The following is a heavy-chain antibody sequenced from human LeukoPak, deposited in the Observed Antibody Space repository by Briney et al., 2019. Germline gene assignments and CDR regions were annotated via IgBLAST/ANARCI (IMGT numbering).Heavy chain of an antibody. Sequence: ASVKVSCKASGYTFTSYGISWVRQAPGQGLEWMAWISTYNGNTKYAQNFQGRVTMTTVTSTSTAYLELRGLRSDDTAVYYCARDDYGGNSGLFDYWGQGTLVTVSS. CDR2: ISTYNGNT. J-gene: IGHJ4*01. V-gene: IGHV1-18*01. D-gene: IGHD4-23*01. CDR1: GYTFTSYG. CDR3: ARDDYGGNSGLFDY.